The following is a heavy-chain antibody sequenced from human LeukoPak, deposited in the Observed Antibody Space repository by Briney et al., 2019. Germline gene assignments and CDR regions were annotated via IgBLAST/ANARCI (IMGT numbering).Heavy chain of an antibody. V-gene: IGHV5-51*01. CDR3: ARPNITSYYDSRGYDAFDV. Sequence: GESLKISCKGPGYRFNAYWIAWVRQMPGKGLEWMGIIYPDDSDTRYSPPFQAQATISADKSGRTAYLQWSSLKASDTAMYYCARPNITSYYDSRGYDAFDVWGQGTMVTVSS. D-gene: IGHD3-22*01. CDR1: GYRFNAYW. J-gene: IGHJ3*01. CDR2: IYPDDSDT.